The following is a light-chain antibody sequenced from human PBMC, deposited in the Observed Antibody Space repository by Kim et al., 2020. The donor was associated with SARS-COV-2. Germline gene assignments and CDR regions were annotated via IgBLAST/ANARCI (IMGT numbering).Light chain of an antibody. CDR2: NNN. Sequence: GQGFTISFSGSSSNIGSKPVNWYQQLPGTAPKLLVYNNNQRPSGVPDRFSDSKSGTSASLALSGLQSEDEADYYCAAWDDSLTGWVFGGGTQLTVL. V-gene: IGLV1-44*01. CDR1: SSNIGSKP. CDR3: AAWDDSLTGWV. J-gene: IGLJ3*02.